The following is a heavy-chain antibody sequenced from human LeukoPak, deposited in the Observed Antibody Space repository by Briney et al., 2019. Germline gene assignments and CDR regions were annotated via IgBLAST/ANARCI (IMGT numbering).Heavy chain of an antibody. V-gene: IGHV3-7*01. CDR3: AREGYYYDSSGYYSTYFDY. CDR1: GFTFSSYW. CDR2: IKQDGSEK. J-gene: IGHJ4*02. Sequence: GGSLRLSXAASGFTFSSYWMSWVRQAPGKGLEWVANIKQDGSEKYYVDSVKGRFTISRDNAKNSLYLQMNSLRAEDTAVYYCAREGYYYDSSGYYSTYFDYWGRGTLVTVSS. D-gene: IGHD3-22*01.